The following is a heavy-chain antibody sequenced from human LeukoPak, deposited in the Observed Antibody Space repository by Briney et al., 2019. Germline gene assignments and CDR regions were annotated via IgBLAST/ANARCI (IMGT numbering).Heavy chain of an antibody. D-gene: IGHD2-2*01. Sequence: SETLSLTCAVYGGSFSGYYWSWIRQPPGKGLEWIGEINHSGSTNYNPSLKSRVTISVDTSKNQFSLKLSSVTAADTAVYYCARGRAVPASYYYYYYMDAWGKGTTVTVSS. CDR1: GGSFSGYY. V-gene: IGHV4-34*01. J-gene: IGHJ6*03. CDR3: ARGRAVPASYYYYYYMDA. CDR2: INHSGST.